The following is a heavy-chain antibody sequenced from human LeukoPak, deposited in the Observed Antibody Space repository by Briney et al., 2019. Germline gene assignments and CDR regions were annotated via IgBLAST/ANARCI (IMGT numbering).Heavy chain of an antibody. Sequence: GGSLRLSCAASGFTVSSNYMSWVRQAPGKGLEWVSVIYSGGSTYYADSVKGRFTISRANSKNTLYLQMNSLRAEDTAVYYCARDNKGSYSSDYWGQGTLVTVSS. J-gene: IGHJ4*02. CDR1: GFTVSSNY. V-gene: IGHV3-66*02. CDR3: ARDNKGSYSSDY. CDR2: IYSGGST. D-gene: IGHD1-26*01.